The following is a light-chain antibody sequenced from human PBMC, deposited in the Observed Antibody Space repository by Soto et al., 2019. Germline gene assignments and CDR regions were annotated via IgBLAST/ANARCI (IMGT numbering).Light chain of an antibody. Sequence: QSVLTQPASVSGSPGQSITISCTGTSSDVGGYKYVSWYRQHPGKAPKLMIYEVNNRPSGVSNRFSGSKSGNTASLAISGLQAEDEADYYCSSYTSTSTYVFGTGTKLTVL. CDR3: SSYTSTSTYV. CDR1: SSDVGGYKY. CDR2: EVN. V-gene: IGLV2-14*01. J-gene: IGLJ1*01.